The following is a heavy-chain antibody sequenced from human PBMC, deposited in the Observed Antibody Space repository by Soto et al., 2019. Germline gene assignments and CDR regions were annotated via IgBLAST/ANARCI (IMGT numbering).Heavy chain of an antibody. CDR2: INAGNGNT. J-gene: IGHJ6*02. V-gene: IGHV1-3*01. Sequence: ASVKVSCKASGYTFTSYAMHWVRQAPGQRLEWMGWINAGNGNTKYSQKFQERVTITRDMSTSTAYMELSSLRSEDTAVYYCAAVRGDYYYGSGSFHYYYYGLDVWGQGTTVTVSS. D-gene: IGHD3-10*01. CDR3: AAVRGDYYYGSGSFHYYYYGLDV. CDR1: GYTFTSYA.